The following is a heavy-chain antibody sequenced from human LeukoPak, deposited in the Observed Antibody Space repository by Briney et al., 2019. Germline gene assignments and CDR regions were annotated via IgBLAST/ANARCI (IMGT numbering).Heavy chain of an antibody. CDR2: IYYSGST. CDR3: ARGAADGDGGYFDY. CDR1: GGSISSGGYY. Sequence: SETLSLTCTVSGGSISSGGYYWSWIRQHPGKGLEWIGYIYYSGSTYYNPSLKSRVTISVDTSKNQFSLKLSSVTAADTAVYYCARGAADGDGGYFDYWGHGTLVTVSS. D-gene: IGHD4-17*01. J-gene: IGHJ4*01. V-gene: IGHV4-31*03.